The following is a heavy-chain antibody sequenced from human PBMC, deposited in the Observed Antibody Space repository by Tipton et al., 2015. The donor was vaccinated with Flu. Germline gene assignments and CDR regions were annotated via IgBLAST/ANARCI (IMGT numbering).Heavy chain of an antibody. D-gene: IGHD2-2*01. V-gene: IGHV4-61*09. CDR1: GGSISSGVYY. J-gene: IGHJ4*02. CDR3: ARDPSLGMPEYLDS. Sequence: TLSLTCTVSGGSISSGVYYWSWIRQPAGKGLEWIGHIYTSGSPNYNPSLKSRVTITVDTSKNQFSLRLSSVTAADTAMYFCARDPSLGMPEYLDSWGQGTLVTVSS. CDR2: IYTSGSP.